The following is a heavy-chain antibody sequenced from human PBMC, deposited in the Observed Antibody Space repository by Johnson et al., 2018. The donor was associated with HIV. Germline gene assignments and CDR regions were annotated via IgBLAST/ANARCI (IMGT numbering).Heavy chain of an antibody. CDR2: ISYDGSKK. CDR3: AKDRSVGGNAFDI. J-gene: IGHJ3*02. Sequence: QVQLVESGGGVVQPGRSLRLSCAASEFTFSAFGMHWVRQAPGKGLEWVAVISYDGSKKYYADSVKGRFTISRDNSKNTLYLQMNSLRAEDTAVYYCAKDRSVGGNAFDIWGQGTMVTVSS. V-gene: IGHV3-30*18. D-gene: IGHD4-23*01. CDR1: EFTFSAFG.